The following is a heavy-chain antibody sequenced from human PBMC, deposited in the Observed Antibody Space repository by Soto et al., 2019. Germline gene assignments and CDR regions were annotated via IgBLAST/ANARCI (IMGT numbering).Heavy chain of an antibody. CDR3: ARVVGEKLVKEIGYSYGSFDY. Sequence: GGSLRLSCAASGFTFSSYAMHWVRQAPGKGLEWVAVISYDGSNKYYADSVKGRFTISRDNSKNTLYLQMNSLRAEDTAVYYCARVVGEKLVKEIGYSYGSFDYRGKGTLVTVSS. D-gene: IGHD5-18*01. CDR1: GFTFSSYA. V-gene: IGHV3-30-3*01. CDR2: ISYDGSNK. J-gene: IGHJ4*02.